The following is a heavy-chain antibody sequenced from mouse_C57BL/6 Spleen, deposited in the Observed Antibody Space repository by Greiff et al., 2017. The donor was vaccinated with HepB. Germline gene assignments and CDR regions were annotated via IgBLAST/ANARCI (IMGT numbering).Heavy chain of an antibody. CDR1: GYTFTSYW. J-gene: IGHJ2*01. CDR2: IDPSDSYT. CDR3: ARWRGILY. Sequence: QVQLQQPGAELVKPGASVKLSCKASGYTFTSYWMQWVKQRPGQGLEWIGEIDPSDSYTNYNQKFKGKATLTVDTSSSTAYMQLSSLTSEDSAVYYCARWRGILYWGQGTTLTVSS. V-gene: IGHV1-50*01.